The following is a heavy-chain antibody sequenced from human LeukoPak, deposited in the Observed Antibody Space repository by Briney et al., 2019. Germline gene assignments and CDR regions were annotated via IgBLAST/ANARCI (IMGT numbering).Heavy chain of an antibody. CDR2: ISYDGSNE. CDR3: AKDQQTYDSSGYLDY. Sequence: PGRSLRLSCAASGFTFSSYVMHWVRQAPGKGLEWVAIISYDGSNEYYADSVKGRFTISRDNSKNTLYLQMNSLRAEDTAVYYCAKDQQTYDSSGYLDYWGQGTLVTVSS. J-gene: IGHJ4*02. V-gene: IGHV3-30*04. CDR1: GFTFSSYV. D-gene: IGHD3-22*01.